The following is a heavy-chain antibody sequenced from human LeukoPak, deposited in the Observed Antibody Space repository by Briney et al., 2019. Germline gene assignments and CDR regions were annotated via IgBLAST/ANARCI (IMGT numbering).Heavy chain of an antibody. CDR3: TRHGGDSSGYHVDY. Sequence: GRSLRLSCTASGFTFGDYAMSWVRQAPGKGLEWVGFIRSKAYGGTTEYAASVKGRFTISRDDSKSIAYLQMNSLKTEDTAVYYCTRHGGDSSGYHVDYWGQGTLVTVSS. CDR1: GFTFGDYA. D-gene: IGHD3-22*01. CDR2: IRSKAYGGTT. V-gene: IGHV3-49*04. J-gene: IGHJ4*02.